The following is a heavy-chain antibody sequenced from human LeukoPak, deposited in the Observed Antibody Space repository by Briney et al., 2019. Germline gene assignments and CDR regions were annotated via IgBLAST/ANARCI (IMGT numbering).Heavy chain of an antibody. D-gene: IGHD6-25*01. CDR1: GGSISPISSSTYY. CDR3: ARQLPTAAADTRGYFDY. V-gene: IGHV4-39*01. Sequence: SEPLSLTCTVSGGSISPISSSTYYWGWIRQAPGKGLECCGSHFYGENTHYNPSLKSRATLSVDSSKNQFSLKLTSVTAADAAVYFCARQLPTAAADTRGYFDYWGQGTVVTASS. CDR2: HFYGENT. J-gene: IGHJ4*02.